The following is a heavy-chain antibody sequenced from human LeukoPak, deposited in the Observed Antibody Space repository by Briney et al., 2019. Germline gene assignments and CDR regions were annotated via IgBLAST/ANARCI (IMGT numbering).Heavy chain of an antibody. CDR1: GYIFTSYW. CDR2: IYPGDSDT. J-gene: IGHJ4*02. V-gene: IGHV5-51*01. CDR3: ARRSYSGKDFDY. Sequence: GESLKISCKGSGYIFTSYWITWVRQMPGKGLEWMGIIYPGDSDTKYSPSFQGQVTISADKSISTAYLQWSSLKASDTAMYYRARRSYSGKDFDYWGQGTLVTVSS. D-gene: IGHD4-23*01.